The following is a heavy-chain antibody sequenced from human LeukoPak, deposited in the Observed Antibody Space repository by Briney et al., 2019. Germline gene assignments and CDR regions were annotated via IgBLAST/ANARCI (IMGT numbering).Heavy chain of an antibody. CDR3: ARRLTHYDGFDP. Sequence: SQTLSLTCALSGDSVSINSVTWNWVRQSPSRGLEWLGRTYYRSTWYNDYAVSVRGRITVNPDTSKNQFSLHLNSVTPEDTAVYYCARRLTHYDGFDPWGQGILVTVSS. D-gene: IGHD4-17*01. CDR2: TYYRSTWYN. CDR1: GDSVSINSVT. J-gene: IGHJ5*02. V-gene: IGHV6-1*01.